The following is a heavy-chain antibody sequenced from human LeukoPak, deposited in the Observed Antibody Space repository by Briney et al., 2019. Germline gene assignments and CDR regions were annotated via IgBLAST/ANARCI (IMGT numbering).Heavy chain of an antibody. Sequence: HPGGSLRLSCAGSGFIFRNYRLHWVRQAPGKGLVWVSRVNNDGSSTTYADSVKGRFTISRDNANNMLYLQMNSLRAEDTAVYYCARAGLWFGEPFDYWGQGTLVTVSS. D-gene: IGHD3-10*01. CDR2: VNNDGSST. J-gene: IGHJ4*02. V-gene: IGHV3-74*01. CDR3: ARAGLWFGEPFDY. CDR1: GFIFRNYR.